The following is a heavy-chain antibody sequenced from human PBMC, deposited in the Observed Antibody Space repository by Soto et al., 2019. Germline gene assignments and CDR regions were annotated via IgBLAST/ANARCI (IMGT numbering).Heavy chain of an antibody. CDR1: GFSLRTSGVG. V-gene: IGHV2-5*01. CDR3: AKSGSSGWYGWFDP. Sequence: SGPTLVNPTQTLTLTCIFSGFSLRTSGVGVGWIRQPPGKALEWLGFIYWSDGKRYSPSLKSRLTITKDTSKNQVVLTMTNMDPVDTATYYCAKSGSSGWYGWFDPWGQGTLVTVSS. CDR2: IYWSDGK. J-gene: IGHJ5*02. D-gene: IGHD6-19*01.